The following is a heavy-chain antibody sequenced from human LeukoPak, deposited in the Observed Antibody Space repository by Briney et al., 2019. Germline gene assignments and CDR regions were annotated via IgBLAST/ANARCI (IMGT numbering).Heavy chain of an antibody. D-gene: IGHD2-15*01. Sequence: SETLSLTCAIYGGSFSGYYWSWIRQLPGKGLEWIGEINHSGSTNYNPSLKSRVTISVDTSKNQFSLKLSSVTAADTAVYYCAHAGYCSGGSCYPLQGFDPWGQGTLVTVSS. J-gene: IGHJ5*02. CDR3: AHAGYCSGGSCYPLQGFDP. V-gene: IGHV4-34*01. CDR1: GGSFSGYY. CDR2: INHSGST.